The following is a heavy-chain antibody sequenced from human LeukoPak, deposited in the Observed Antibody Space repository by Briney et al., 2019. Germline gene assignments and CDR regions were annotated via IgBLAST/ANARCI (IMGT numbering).Heavy chain of an antibody. V-gene: IGHV1-2*02. CDR1: GYTFTGYY. CDR3: ASPVTTAYYYYYGMDV. Sequence: ASVKVSCKASGYTFTGYYMHWVRQAPGQGLEWMGWINPNSGGTNYAQKFQGRVTMTRDTSISTAYMELSRLRSDDTAVYYCASPVTTAYYYYYGMDVWGQGTTVTVSS. CDR2: INPNSGGT. D-gene: IGHD4-17*01. J-gene: IGHJ6*02.